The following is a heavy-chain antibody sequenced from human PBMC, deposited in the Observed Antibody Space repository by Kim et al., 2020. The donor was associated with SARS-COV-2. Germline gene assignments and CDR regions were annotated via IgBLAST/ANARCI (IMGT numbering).Heavy chain of an antibody. CDR1: GIPFSNAW. CDR3: TTAVTNSGLDV. CDR2: IKTKTEGGTT. D-gene: IGHD4-17*01. V-gene: IGHV3-15*01. J-gene: IGHJ6*02. Sequence: GGSLRLSCAASGIPFSNAWMSWVRQAPGKGLVWVGRIKTKTEGGTTDLAAPVKGRFTISRDDSKNTLYLQMNSLKIEDTAVYYCTTAVTNSGLDVWGQGTTVTVSS.